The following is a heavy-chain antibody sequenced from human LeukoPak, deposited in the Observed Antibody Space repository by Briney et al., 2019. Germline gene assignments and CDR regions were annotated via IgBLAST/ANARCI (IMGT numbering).Heavy chain of an antibody. Sequence: SQTLSLTCTVSGGSISTYFWSWIRQSPGKGLEWIRYVHYSGSTNYNPSLKSRVTTSLDTPKNQFSLKVSSVTAADTAVYYCARSPPLYGDYAQYYFDYWGQGTLVTVSS. V-gene: IGHV4-59*08. CDR2: VHYSGST. D-gene: IGHD4-17*01. CDR1: GGSISTYF. CDR3: ARSPPLYGDYAQYYFDY. J-gene: IGHJ4*02.